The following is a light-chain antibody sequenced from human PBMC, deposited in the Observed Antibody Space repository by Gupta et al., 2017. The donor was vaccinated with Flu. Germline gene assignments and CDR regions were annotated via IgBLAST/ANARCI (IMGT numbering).Light chain of an antibody. CDR1: NSNIGGNA. CDR2: SNH. CDR3: ATWDDRMKGWV. J-gene: IGLJ3*02. V-gene: IGLV1-44*01. Sequence: RVTISCSGSNSNIGGNAVHWYQQFPGTAPKLLIHSNHQRPSGVPDRFSGSKPGTSASLAISGLQSEDDANYYCATWDDRMKGWVFGGGTKLNVL.